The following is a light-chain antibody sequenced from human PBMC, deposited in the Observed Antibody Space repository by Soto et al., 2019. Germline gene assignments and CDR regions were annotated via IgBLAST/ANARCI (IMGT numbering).Light chain of an antibody. Sequence: DIQMTQSPSPLSASVGDSVTITCRASQTIQTYLCWYRHKPGRAPELLIYAASRLQTGVPSRFSGSGSGTYFILSISNLRPEDFATYYCQQTYSTPGTFGQGTKVEVK. CDR2: AAS. J-gene: IGKJ1*01. CDR3: QQTYSTPGT. CDR1: QTIQTY. V-gene: IGKV1-39*01.